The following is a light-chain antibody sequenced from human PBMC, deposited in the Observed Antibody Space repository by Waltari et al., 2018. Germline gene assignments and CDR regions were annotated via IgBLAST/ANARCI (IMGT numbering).Light chain of an antibody. CDR3: QQYNEWPPLT. V-gene: IGKV3-15*01. Sequence: EIVMTQSPATLSVSPGDSVTLDCRASQSVNSKVAWYQQKPGQPPRLLIFDTSTRATDIPARFSGRGSGTEFTLTITSLQSDDFAVYYCQQYNEWPPLTFGGGTKLDIK. CDR1: QSVNSK. CDR2: DTS. J-gene: IGKJ4*01.